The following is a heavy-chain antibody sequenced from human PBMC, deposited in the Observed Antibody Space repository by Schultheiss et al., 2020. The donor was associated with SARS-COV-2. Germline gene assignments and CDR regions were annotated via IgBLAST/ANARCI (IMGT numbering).Heavy chain of an antibody. V-gene: IGHV3-7*01. CDR3: ARAVGRSGFDY. D-gene: IGHD1-26*01. CDR2: IKQDGNEK. Sequence: GGSLRLSCAASGFTFDDYAMHWVRQAPGKGLEWVANIKQDGNEKYYVDSVKGRFTISRDNAKNSLYLQMNSLRAEDTAVYYCARAVGRSGFDYWGQGTLVTVSS. J-gene: IGHJ4*02. CDR1: GFTFDDYA.